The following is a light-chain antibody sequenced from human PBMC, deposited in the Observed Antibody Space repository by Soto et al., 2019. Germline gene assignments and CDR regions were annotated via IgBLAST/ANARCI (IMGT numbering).Light chain of an antibody. CDR1: QTLLSSSDNQNY. CDR2: WAS. Sequence: DFVLTQSPDSLAVSLGERATINCMSSQTLLSSSDNQNYLAWSRQRPGQPPELLVYWASTRESGVPDRFSGSGSGTEFTLTISSLQAEDVAVYYCHQYFSTPLTFGGGTKLEIK. J-gene: IGKJ4*01. CDR3: HQYFSTPLT. V-gene: IGKV4-1*01.